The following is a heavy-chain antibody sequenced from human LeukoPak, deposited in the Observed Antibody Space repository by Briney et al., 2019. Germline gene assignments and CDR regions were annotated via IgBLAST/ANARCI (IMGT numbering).Heavy chain of an antibody. CDR2: ISPNTGDT. CDR3: ARWFGEVPGDY. V-gene: IGHV1-2*02. Sequence: ASAKVSCKASGYTFTAYYIHWVRQAPGQGLEWMGRISPNTGDTTYAQKFQGRVTMTRDTSITTAYMELSRLRFDDTAVYYCARWFGEVPGDYWGQGTLVTVSS. D-gene: IGHD3-10*01. CDR1: GYTFTAYY. J-gene: IGHJ4*02.